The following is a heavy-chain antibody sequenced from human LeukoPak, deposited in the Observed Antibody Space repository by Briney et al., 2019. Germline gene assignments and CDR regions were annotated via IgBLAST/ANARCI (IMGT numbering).Heavy chain of an antibody. CDR2: LIPIFGST. Sequence: SVKVSCKASGGTFVQYAISWVRPAPGQGLEWMGGLIPIFGSTNYAQKFQGRVTITTDTSTSTTYMELSSLRSGDTAVYHCATGQSPNPAAALDYWGQGTLLTVSS. V-gene: IGHV1-69*05. CDR1: GGTFVQYA. CDR3: ATGQSPNPAAALDY. D-gene: IGHD2-2*01. J-gene: IGHJ4*02.